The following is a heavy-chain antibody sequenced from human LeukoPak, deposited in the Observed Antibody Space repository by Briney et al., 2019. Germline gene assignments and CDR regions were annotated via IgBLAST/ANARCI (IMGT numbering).Heavy chain of an antibody. D-gene: IGHD3-22*01. CDR2: ISFDGSNK. V-gene: IGHV3-30*18. J-gene: IGHJ3*02. Sequence: GGYLRISCAASGFTSSSYGMQWVRPAPGKGLEWVAVISFDGSNKDYADHVKGPFTISRDNSKNTLYLQMNSLRAEDTAVYYCAKASYYDSSGYYRADDAFDIWGQGTMVTVSS. CDR1: GFTSSSYG. CDR3: AKASYYDSSGYYRADDAFDI.